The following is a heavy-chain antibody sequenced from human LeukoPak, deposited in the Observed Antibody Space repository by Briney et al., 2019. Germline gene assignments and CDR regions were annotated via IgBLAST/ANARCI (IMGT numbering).Heavy chain of an antibody. D-gene: IGHD3-10*01. CDR2: IYSGGST. J-gene: IGHJ6*02. V-gene: IGHV3-66*01. CDR3: AREPAPNYYGSGSSCV. Sequence: EGSPRLSCAASGFTVSSYYMSWVRQAPGKGLEWVSVIYSGGSTYYADSVKGRFTISRDNSKNTLYLQMNSLRAEDTAVYYCAREPAPNYYGSGSSCVWGQGTTVTVSS. CDR1: GFTVSSYY.